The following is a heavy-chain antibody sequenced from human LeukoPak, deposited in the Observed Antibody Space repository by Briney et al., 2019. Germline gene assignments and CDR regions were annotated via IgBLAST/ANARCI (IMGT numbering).Heavy chain of an antibody. D-gene: IGHD6-19*01. J-gene: IGHJ4*02. Sequence: GASVKVSCKASGYTFTSYGISWVRQAPGQGLEWMGWISAYNGNTNYAQKLQGRVTVTTDTSTSTAYTELRSLRSDDTAMYYCARDTGAHKYSGGWPFDYWGQGTLVTVSS. V-gene: IGHV1-18*01. CDR3: ARDTGAHKYSGGWPFDY. CDR2: ISAYNGNT. CDR1: GYTFTSYG.